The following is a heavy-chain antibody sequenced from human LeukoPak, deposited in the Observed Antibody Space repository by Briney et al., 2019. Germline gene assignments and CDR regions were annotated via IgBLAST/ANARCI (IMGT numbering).Heavy chain of an antibody. V-gene: IGHV3-66*01. D-gene: IGHD3-10*01. CDR3: ARADVLLWFGELSGAFDI. Sequence: RPGGSLRLSCAASGFTVSSNYMSWVRQAPGKGLEWVSVIYSGGSTYYADSVKGRFTISRDNSKNTLYLQMNSLRAEDTAVYYCARADVLLWFGELSGAFDIWGQGTMVTVSS. CDR2: IYSGGST. J-gene: IGHJ3*02. CDR1: GFTVSSNY.